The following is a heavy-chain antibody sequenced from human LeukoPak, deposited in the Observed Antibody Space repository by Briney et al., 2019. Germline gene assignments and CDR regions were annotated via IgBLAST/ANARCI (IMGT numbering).Heavy chain of an antibody. Sequence: GGSLTLSCEASGFTFSGSAMHWVRQASGKGLEWVGRVRSKSMNYATAYAASVNGKFTISRDDSKNTAYLQMNSLKTEDTAVYYCTTFKTEYCDSTSCYGYWGQGTLVTVSS. J-gene: IGHJ4*02. CDR1: GFTFSGSA. V-gene: IGHV3-73*01. CDR3: TTFKTEYCDSTSCYGY. D-gene: IGHD2-2*01. CDR2: VRSKSMNYAT.